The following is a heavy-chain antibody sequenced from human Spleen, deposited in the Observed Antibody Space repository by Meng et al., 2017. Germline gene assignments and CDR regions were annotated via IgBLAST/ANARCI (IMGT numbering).Heavy chain of an antibody. Sequence: VQLQQWGGGSLKRSETPALTRAVYGASFSVSYWSWIRQRPGQGLGWIVEINHSGSINYNTSLKSGVTISGDTSKNQFSMKLSSVPAKDTAVYYCARGRGGRARYYFDYWGQGTLVTVSS. CDR1: GASFSVSY. CDR3: ARGRGGRARYYFDY. J-gene: IGHJ4*02. CDR2: INHSGSI. D-gene: IGHD3-10*01. V-gene: IGHV4-34*01.